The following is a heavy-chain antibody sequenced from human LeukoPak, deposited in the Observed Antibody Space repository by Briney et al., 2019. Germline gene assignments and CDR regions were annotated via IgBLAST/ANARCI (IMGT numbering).Heavy chain of an antibody. CDR1: GGSISSSSYY. Sequence: SETLSLTCTVSGGSISSSSYYWGWIRQPPGKGLEWIGSIYYSGSTYYNPSLKSRVTISVDTSKNQFSLKLSSVTAADTAVYYCARGYLGRGVRTPKRYYYYMDVWGKGTTVTVSS. CDR3: ARGYLGRGVRTPKRYYYYMDV. J-gene: IGHJ6*03. CDR2: IYYSGST. D-gene: IGHD3-10*01. V-gene: IGHV4-39*07.